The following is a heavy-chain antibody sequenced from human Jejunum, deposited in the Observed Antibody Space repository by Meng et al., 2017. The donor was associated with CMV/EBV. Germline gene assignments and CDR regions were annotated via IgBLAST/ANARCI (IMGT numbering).Heavy chain of an antibody. D-gene: IGHD1-1*01. V-gene: IGHV1-18*01. CDR1: GGNFRSLV. Sequence: SGGNFRSLVNDWVGRAPGQGRGWMGWIKNYTDDTSYAQRLQGRVTMTHDKSTSTAYMELTRLTSDDTAVYFCARSGINNFGFFDSWGQGSLVTVSS. J-gene: IGHJ4*02. CDR2: IKNYTDDT. CDR3: ARSGINNFGFFDS.